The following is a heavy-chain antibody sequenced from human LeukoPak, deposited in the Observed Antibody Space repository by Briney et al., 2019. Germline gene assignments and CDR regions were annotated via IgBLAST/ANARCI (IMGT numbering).Heavy chain of an antibody. D-gene: IGHD5-24*01. J-gene: IGHJ5*02. CDR2: ICYSGST. CDR1: GGSISSSSYY. CDR3: ARTENYIPEDCFDP. Sequence: SETLSLTCTVSGGSISSSSYYWGWIRQPPGRGLEWIGSICYSGSTFYNPSLKSRITLSVDTSKNQFSLKLSSVTAADTALYYCARTENYIPEDCFDPWGQGTLVTVSS. V-gene: IGHV4-39*01.